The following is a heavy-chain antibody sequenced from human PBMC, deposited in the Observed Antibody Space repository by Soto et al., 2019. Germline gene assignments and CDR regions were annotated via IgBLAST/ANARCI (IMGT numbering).Heavy chain of an antibody. CDR3: ARIAVAGTRFDY. V-gene: IGHV4-4*02. J-gene: IGHJ4*02. CDR2: IYHSGST. D-gene: IGHD6-19*01. Sequence: QVQLQESGPGLVKPSGTLSLTCAVSGGSISSSNWWSWVRQPPGKGLECIGEIYHSGSTNYNPSLTGRVTISVDKSKNQFSLKLSSVTAADTAVYYCARIAVAGTRFDYWGQGTLVTVSS. CDR1: GGSISSSNW.